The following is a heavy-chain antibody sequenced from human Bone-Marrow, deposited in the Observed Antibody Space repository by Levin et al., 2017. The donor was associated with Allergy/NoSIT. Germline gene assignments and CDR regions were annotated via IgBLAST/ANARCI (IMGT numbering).Heavy chain of an antibody. CDR2: SSGSGDNT. V-gene: IGHV3-23*01. CDR1: GFRLSNSA. J-gene: IGHJ4*02. D-gene: IGHD3-16*01. CDR3: AKDTTFMTTFGD. Sequence: GGSLRLSCVASGFRLSNSAMSWVRQAPGKGLEWVSVSSGSGDNTYYADSVKGRFTIFRDNSRDTLYLQMNSLRAEDTALYYCAKDTTFMTTFGDWGQGTLVIVSS.